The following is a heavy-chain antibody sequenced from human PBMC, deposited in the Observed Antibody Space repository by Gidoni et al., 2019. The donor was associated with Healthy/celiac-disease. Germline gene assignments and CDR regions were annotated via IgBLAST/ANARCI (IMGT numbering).Heavy chain of an antibody. CDR1: GGSLSSGDYY. D-gene: IGHD6-13*01. CDR2: IYYSGST. V-gene: IGHV4-30-4*01. CDR3: ARGDSNSSSWYRAYWYFDL. Sequence: QVQLQESGPGLVKPSQTLSLTCTVSGGSLSSGDYYWSWIRQPPGKGLEWSGYIYYSGSTYYNPSLKSRVTISVDTSKNQFSLKLSSVTAADTAVYYCARGDSNSSSWYRAYWYFDLWGRGTLVTVSS. J-gene: IGHJ2*01.